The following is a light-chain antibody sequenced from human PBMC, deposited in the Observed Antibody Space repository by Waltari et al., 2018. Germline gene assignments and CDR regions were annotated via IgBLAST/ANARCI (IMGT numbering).Light chain of an antibody. CDR2: ATS. J-gene: IGKJ1*01. CDR3: QQHNSHPWT. CDR1: QTISSY. V-gene: IGKV1-17*03. Sequence: DMQMTQSPSSLSASVGDRVTITCRASQTISSYLAWYQQKPGKVPKLLIYATSSLESGVPSRLSGSGSGPEFTLTISSLQPEDFATYYCQQHNSHPWTFGQGTKVEIK.